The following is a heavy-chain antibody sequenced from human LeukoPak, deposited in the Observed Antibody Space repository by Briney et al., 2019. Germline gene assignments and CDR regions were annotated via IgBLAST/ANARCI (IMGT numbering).Heavy chain of an antibody. CDR1: GGTFSSYA. CDR3: ARGAGLRFLEWYYYFDY. D-gene: IGHD3-3*01. V-gene: IGHV1-69*13. CDR2: IIPIFGTA. J-gene: IGHJ4*02. Sequence: GASVKVSCKASGGTFSSYAISWVRQAPGQGLEWMGGIIPIFGTANYAQKFQGRVTITADESTSTAYMELSSLRSEDTAVYYCARGAGLRFLEWYYYFDYWGQGTLVTVSS.